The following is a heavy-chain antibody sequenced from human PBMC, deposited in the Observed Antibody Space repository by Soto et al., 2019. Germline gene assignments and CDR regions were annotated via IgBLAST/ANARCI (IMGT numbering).Heavy chain of an antibody. CDR1: GFTFSSYS. D-gene: IGHD1-26*01. Sequence: PGGSLRLSCAASGFTFSSYSMNWVRQAPGKGLEWVSSISSSSSYIYYADSVKGRFTISRDNAKNSLYLQMNSLRAEDTAVYYCARARGGAKGGLEYFQHWGQGXLVTVYS. CDR2: ISSSSSYI. CDR3: ARARGGAKGGLEYFQH. V-gene: IGHV3-21*01. J-gene: IGHJ1*01.